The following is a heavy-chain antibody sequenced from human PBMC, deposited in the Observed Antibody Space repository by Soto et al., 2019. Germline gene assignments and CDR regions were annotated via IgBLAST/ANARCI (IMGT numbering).Heavy chain of an antibody. CDR3: AKLGSGYYTGLYFDY. Sequence: VGSLRLSCAASGFTFGDYWMSWVRQPPGKGLEWVAHMKKDGSEKYYVDSVKGRFTVSRDNTKNSLYLQMNSLRAEDTAVYYCAKLGSGYYTGLYFDYWGPGTLVTVSS. J-gene: IGHJ4*02. V-gene: IGHV3-7*03. D-gene: IGHD3-3*01. CDR1: GFTFGDYW. CDR2: MKKDGSEK.